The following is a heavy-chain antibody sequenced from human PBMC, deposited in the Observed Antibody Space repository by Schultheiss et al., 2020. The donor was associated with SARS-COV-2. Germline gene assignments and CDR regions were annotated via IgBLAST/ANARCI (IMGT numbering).Heavy chain of an antibody. Sequence: ASVKVSCKASGYTFTGYYMHWVRQAPGQGLEWMGWINPNSGGTNYAQKFQGRVTMTRDTSISTAYMELSRLRSDDTAVYYCARDRGTVTNYYYYGMDVWGQGTTVTVSS. CDR1: GYTFTGYY. V-gene: IGHV1-2*02. CDR2: INPNSGGT. D-gene: IGHD4-17*01. CDR3: ARDRGTVTNYYYYGMDV. J-gene: IGHJ6*02.